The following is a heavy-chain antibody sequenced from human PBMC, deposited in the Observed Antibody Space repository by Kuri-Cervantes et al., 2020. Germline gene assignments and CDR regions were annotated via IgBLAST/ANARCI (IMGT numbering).Heavy chain of an antibody. CDR1: GGTFGSYA. Sequence: SVKVSCKASGGTFGSYAISWVRQAPGQGLEWMGGIIPIFGTANYAQKFQGRVTITADKSTSTAYMELSSLRSEDTAVYYCAREPLAYDSSGYHPKESPENDYWGQGTLVTVSS. CDR3: AREPLAYDSSGYHPKESPENDY. J-gene: IGHJ4*02. D-gene: IGHD3-22*01. CDR2: IIPIFGTA. V-gene: IGHV1-69*06.